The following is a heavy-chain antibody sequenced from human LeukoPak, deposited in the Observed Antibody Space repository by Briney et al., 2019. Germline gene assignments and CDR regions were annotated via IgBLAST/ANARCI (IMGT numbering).Heavy chain of an antibody. V-gene: IGHV4-39*01. D-gene: IGHD4-11*01. Sequence: SETLSLTCTVSGGSISSSSYYWGWIRQPPGKGLEWIGSIYYSGSTYYNPSLKSRVTISVDTSKNQFSLKLSSVTAADTAVYYCASPEAKSTVGRAFDIWGQGTMVTVSS. CDR1: GGSISSSSYY. J-gene: IGHJ3*02. CDR2: IYYSGST. CDR3: ASPEAKSTVGRAFDI.